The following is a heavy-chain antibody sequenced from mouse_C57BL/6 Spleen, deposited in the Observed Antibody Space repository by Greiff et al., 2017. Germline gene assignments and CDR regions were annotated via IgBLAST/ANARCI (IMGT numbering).Heavy chain of an antibody. CDR3: ARQVTTADWYFDV. V-gene: IGHV1-19*01. CDR1: GYTFTDYY. J-gene: IGHJ1*03. CDR2: INPYNGGT. Sequence: VHVKQSGPVLVKPGASVKMSCKASGYTFTDYYMNWVKQSHGKSLEWIGVINPYNGGTSYNQKFKGKATLTVDKSSSTAYMELNSLTSEDSAVYYCARQVTTADWYFDVWGTGTTVTVSS. D-gene: IGHD1-2*01.